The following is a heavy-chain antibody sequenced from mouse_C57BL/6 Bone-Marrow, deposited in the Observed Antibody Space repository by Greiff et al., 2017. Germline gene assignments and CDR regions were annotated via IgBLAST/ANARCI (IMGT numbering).Heavy chain of an antibody. J-gene: IGHJ2*01. V-gene: IGHV1-82*01. CDR2: IYPGDGDT. CDR1: GYAFSSSW. CDR3: AGYYYGSRRDY. D-gene: IGHD1-1*01. Sequence: VQGVESGPELVKPGASVKISCKASGYAFSSSWMNWVKQRPGKGLEWIGRIYPGDGDTNYNGKFKGKATLTADKSSSTAYMQLSSLTSEDSAVYFCAGYYYGSRRDYWGQGTTLTVSS.